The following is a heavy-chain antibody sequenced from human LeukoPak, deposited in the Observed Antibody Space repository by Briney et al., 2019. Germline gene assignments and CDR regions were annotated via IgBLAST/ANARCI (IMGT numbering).Heavy chain of an antibody. CDR3: ARLVYYYDSSGYYAWFDP. CDR2: IYYSGST. J-gene: IGHJ5*02. CDR1: GGSISSYY. Sequence: SETLSLTCTVSGGSISSYYWSWIRQPPGKGLEWIGYIYYSGSTNYNPSLKSRVTISVDTSKNQFSLKLSSVTAADTAVYYCARLVYYYDSSGYYAWFDPWGQGTLVTVSS. D-gene: IGHD3-22*01. V-gene: IGHV4-59*08.